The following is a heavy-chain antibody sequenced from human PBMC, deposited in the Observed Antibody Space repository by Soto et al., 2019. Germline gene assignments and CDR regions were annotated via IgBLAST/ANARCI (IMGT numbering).Heavy chain of an antibody. D-gene: IGHD2-2*01. Sequence: SETLSLTCTVSGGSISSYYWSWIRQPPGKGLEWIGYIYYSGSTNYNPSLKSRVTISVDTSKNQFSLKLSSVTAADTAVYYCARAGVDCSSTSYYGVDYYYGMDVWGQGTTVTVSS. CDR3: ARAGVDCSSTSYYGVDYYYGMDV. CDR2: IYYSGST. V-gene: IGHV4-59*01. CDR1: GGSISSYY. J-gene: IGHJ6*02.